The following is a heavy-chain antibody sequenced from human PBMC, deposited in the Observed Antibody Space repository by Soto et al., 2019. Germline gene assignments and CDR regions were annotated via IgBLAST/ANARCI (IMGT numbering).Heavy chain of an antibody. CDR1: GGSFSGYY. CDR2: INHSVST. D-gene: IGHD2-8*02. Sequence: SETLSLTCAVYGGSFSGYYWTWIRQPPGTGLECIGEINHSVSTNYNPSLKSRVTILVDTSKNQFSLKLTSVTAADTAVYYCARDKITGLFDYWGQGTLVTVSS. V-gene: IGHV4-34*01. CDR3: ARDKITGLFDY. J-gene: IGHJ4*02.